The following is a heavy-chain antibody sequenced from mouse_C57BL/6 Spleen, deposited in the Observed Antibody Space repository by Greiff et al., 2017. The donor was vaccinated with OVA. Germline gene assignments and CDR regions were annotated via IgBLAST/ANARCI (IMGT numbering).Heavy chain of an antibody. D-gene: IGHD1-1*01. Sequence: VKLQQPGAELVKPGASVKMSCKASGYTFTSYWITWVKQRPGQGLEWIGDIYPGSGSTNYNEKFKSKATLTVDTSSSTAYMQLSSLTSEDSAVYYCARKRAVVDWYFDVWGTGTTVTVSS. V-gene: IGHV1-55*01. J-gene: IGHJ1*03. CDR1: GYTFTSYW. CDR2: IYPGSGST. CDR3: ARKRAVVDWYFDV.